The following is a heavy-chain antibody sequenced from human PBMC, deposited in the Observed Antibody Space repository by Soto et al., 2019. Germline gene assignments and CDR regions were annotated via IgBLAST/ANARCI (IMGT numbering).Heavy chain of an antibody. D-gene: IGHD3-22*01. CDR2: IYYSGST. J-gene: IGHJ6*02. CDR1: GGSISSSNYY. Sequence: SETRSRTWTVSGGSISSSNYYWVWIRQPQGKELDWIGSIYYSGSTYYNPSLKGRVTISVDTPKNQFSLKLSSVTAADTAVYYCARQTYYYDSSGYYPYYYGMDVWGQGTTVTVSS. CDR3: ARQTYYYDSSGYYPYYYGMDV. V-gene: IGHV4-39*01.